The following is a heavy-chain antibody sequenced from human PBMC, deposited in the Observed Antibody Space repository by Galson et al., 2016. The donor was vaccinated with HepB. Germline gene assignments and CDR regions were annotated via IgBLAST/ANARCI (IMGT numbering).Heavy chain of an antibody. D-gene: IGHD2-15*01. CDR2: TYHTSNWYS. V-gene: IGHV6-1*01. CDR1: GDSVSSKSAA. J-gene: IGHJ4*02. CDR3: ARGHLVVPFSFYFDY. Sequence: CAISGDSVSSKSAAWNWIRHSPSRGLEWLGRTYHTSNWYSDYAVSVKSRITINPDTSKNQFSLQLNSVTPEDTAVYYCARGHLVVPFSFYFDYWGQGSLVIVSS.